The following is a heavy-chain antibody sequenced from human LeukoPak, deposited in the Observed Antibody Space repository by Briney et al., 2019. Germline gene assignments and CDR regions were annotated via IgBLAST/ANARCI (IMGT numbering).Heavy chain of an antibody. CDR1: GGSISSGSYY. CDR2: IYTSGST. D-gene: IGHD2-2*01. CDR3: ARGERQYQLLWDFYYYYMDV. J-gene: IGHJ6*03. Sequence: NPSQTLSLTCTVSGGSISSGSYYWSWIRQPAGKGLEWIGRIYTSGSTNYNPSLKSRVTISVDTSKNQFSLKLSSVTAADTAVYYCARGERQYQLLWDFYYYYMDVWSKGTTVTVSS. V-gene: IGHV4-61*02.